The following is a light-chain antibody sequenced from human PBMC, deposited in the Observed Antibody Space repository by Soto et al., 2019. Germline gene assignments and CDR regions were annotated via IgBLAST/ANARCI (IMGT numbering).Light chain of an antibody. CDR1: QSVSSN. Sequence: EIVMTQSPATLSVSPGERSTLSCRASQSVSSNLAWYQQKPGQAPRLLIYGASSRATGIPARFSGSGSGQDFTLTITSLEPEDFAVYYCQQRINSITFGQGTRLEI. CDR2: GAS. J-gene: IGKJ5*01. CDR3: QQRINSIT. V-gene: IGKV3-15*01.